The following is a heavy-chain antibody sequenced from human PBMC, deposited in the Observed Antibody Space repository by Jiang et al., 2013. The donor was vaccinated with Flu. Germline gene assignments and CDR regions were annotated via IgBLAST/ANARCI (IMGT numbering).Heavy chain of an antibody. CDR1: GFTFSSYA. D-gene: IGHD2-15*01. CDR3: ARQTSDCSGGSCYSSKVVAFDI. Sequence: QLFGVWGRRGPSLGGPLRLSCAASGFTFSSYAMHWVRQAPGKGLEWVAVISYDGSNKYYADSVRGRFTISRDNSKNTLYLQMNSLRAEDTAVYYCARQTSDCSGGSCYSSKVVAFDIWGQGTMVTVS. CDR2: ISYDGSNK. J-gene: IGHJ3*02. V-gene: IGHV3-30*04.